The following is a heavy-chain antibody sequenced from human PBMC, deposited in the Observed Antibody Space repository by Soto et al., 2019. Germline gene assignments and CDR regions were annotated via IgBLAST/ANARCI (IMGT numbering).Heavy chain of an antibody. V-gene: IGHV1-18*01. Sequence: QVQLVQSGAEVKKPGASVKVSCKASGYTFTSYGIIWVRQAPGQGLEWMGWINPYNGNTKYAHKVQGGITMTTDTDTSTAYMEGRSVRSDDTAENYCARGAGWEPEYSSDCWGQGSLVSVSS. CDR2: INPYNGNT. D-gene: IGHD1-26*01. CDR1: GYTFTSYG. CDR3: ARGAGWEPEYSSDC. J-gene: IGHJ4*02.